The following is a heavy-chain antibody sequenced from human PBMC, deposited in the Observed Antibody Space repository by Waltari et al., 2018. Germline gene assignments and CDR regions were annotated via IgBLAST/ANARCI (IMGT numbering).Heavy chain of an antibody. J-gene: IGHJ4*02. CDR1: GYSISSGYY. CDR2: IYHSGST. D-gene: IGHD3-10*01. Sequence: QVQLQESGPGLVQPSEPLSLTCAVSGYSISSGYYWGWIRQPPGKGLEWIGSIYHSGSTYYNPSLKSRVTISVDTSKNQFSLKLSSVTAADTAVYYCARPSMVQGVIPLYYFDYWGQGTLVTVSS. V-gene: IGHV4-38-2*01. CDR3: ARPSMVQGVIPLYYFDY.